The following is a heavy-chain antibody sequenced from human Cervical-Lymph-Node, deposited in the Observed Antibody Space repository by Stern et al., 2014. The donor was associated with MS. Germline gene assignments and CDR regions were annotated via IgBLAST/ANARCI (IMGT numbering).Heavy chain of an antibody. CDR1: GGSFSGYY. D-gene: IGHD5-18*01. V-gene: IGHV4-34*12. Sequence: QVQLQQWGAGLLKPSETLSLTCAVYGGSFSGYYWSWIRQPPGKGPEWIGEIIHSGSTNYNPSLKSRVTISLDTSKNQFSLKLSSVTAADTAVYYCARVQLWQNYYYYGMDVWGQGTTVTVSS. J-gene: IGHJ6*02. CDR3: ARVQLWQNYYYYGMDV. CDR2: IIHSGST.